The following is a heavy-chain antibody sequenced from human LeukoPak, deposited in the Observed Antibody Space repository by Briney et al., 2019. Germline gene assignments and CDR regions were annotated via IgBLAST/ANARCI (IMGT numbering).Heavy chain of an antibody. J-gene: IGHJ4*02. D-gene: IGHD6-13*01. Sequence: GSLRLSCVASGFTFNNYVINWVRQPPGKGLEWIGEINHSGSTNYNPSLKSRVTISVDTSKNQFSLKLSSVTAADTAVYYCASSSWYLSYWGQGTLVTVSS. V-gene: IGHV4-34*01. CDR2: INHSGST. CDR1: GFTFNNYV. CDR3: ASSSWYLSY.